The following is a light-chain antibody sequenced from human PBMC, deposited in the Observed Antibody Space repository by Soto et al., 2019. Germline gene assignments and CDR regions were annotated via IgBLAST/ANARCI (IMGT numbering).Light chain of an antibody. CDR2: EVI. J-gene: IGLJ1*01. Sequence: QSALTQPASVSGSPGQSGAISFSGTGSDVGAYNYVSWYQQHPGKAPKLLLSEVINRPSGVSDRFFGSKSGNTASLTISGLQAEDEADYYCSSLTTRFTYVFGTGTKVTVL. CDR1: GSDVGAYNY. V-gene: IGLV2-14*01. CDR3: SSLTTRFTYV.